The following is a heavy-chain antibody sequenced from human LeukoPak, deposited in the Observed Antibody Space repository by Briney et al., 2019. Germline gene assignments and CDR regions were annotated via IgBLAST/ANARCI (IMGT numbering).Heavy chain of an antibody. CDR1: GGSISSGGYY. Sequence: PSQTLSLTCTVSGGSISSGGYYWSWIRQHPGKGLEWIGYIYYSGSTYYNPSLKSRVTISVDTSKNQFSLKLSSVTAADTAVYYCARGSTYYDFWSGYSPDAFDIWGQGTMVTVSS. CDR2: IYYSGST. D-gene: IGHD3-3*01. V-gene: IGHV4-31*03. J-gene: IGHJ3*02. CDR3: ARGSTYYDFWSGYSPDAFDI.